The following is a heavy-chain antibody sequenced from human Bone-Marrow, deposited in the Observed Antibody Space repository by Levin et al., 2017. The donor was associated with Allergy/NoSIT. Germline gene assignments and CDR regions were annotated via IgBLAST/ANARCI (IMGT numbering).Heavy chain of an antibody. CDR3: AAGIRFLKWFRPLRD. J-gene: IGHJ4*02. CDR2: IDVGSGYT. CDR1: GITFSDSA. Sequence: ASVKVSCKASGITFSDSAVQWVRQARGQSLEWIGWIDVGSGYTNYAQKFQERVTITRDMSTSTAYVELSSLRSEDTAVYYCAAGIRFLKWFRPLRDWGQGTLVTVSS. V-gene: IGHV1-58*01. D-gene: IGHD3-3*01.